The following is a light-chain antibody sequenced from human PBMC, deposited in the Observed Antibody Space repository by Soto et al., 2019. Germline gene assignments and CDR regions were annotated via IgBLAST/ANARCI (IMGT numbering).Light chain of an antibody. CDR2: QIS. J-gene: IGKJ1*01. CDR3: LQFSHFPRT. V-gene: IGKV2-24*01. Sequence: DIVLTQTPLSSPVTLGQPASISCRSSQNLVHSDGNTYLSWVQQRPGQPPRLLIYQISNRFSGVPKRFSGSGAGTEFTLTISRVEAEDVGIYCCLQFSHFPRTFGQGTKVEIK. CDR1: QNLVHSDGNTY.